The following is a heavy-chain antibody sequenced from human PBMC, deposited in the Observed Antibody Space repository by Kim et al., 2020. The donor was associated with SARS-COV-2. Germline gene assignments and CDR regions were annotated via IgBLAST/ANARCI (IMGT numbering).Heavy chain of an antibody. V-gene: IGHV4-39*01. J-gene: IGHJ5*02. CDR2: IYYSGST. Sequence: SETLSLTCTVSGGSISSSSYYWGWIRQPPGKGLEWIGSIYYSGSTYYNPSLKSRVTISVDTSKNQFSLKLSSVTAADTAVYYCARHVVDGDYVGAEFDPWGQGTLVTVSS. D-gene: IGHD4-17*01. CDR1: GGSISSSSYY. CDR3: ARHVVDGDYVGAEFDP.